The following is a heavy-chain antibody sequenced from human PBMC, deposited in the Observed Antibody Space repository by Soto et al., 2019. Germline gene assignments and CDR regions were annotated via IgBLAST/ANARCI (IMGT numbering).Heavy chain of an antibody. CDR2: ISYDGTNK. J-gene: IGHJ6*02. D-gene: IGHD6-6*01. CDR1: GFTFSSYG. CDR3: AKGEYSSSYGMDV. Sequence: PGGPLRLSCAASGFTFSSYGMHWVRQAPGKGLEWVAVISYDGTNKFYADSMKGRFTISRDNSKSTLYVQMNSLRAEDTAVYYCAKGEYSSSYGMDVWGQGTTVTVSS. V-gene: IGHV3-30*18.